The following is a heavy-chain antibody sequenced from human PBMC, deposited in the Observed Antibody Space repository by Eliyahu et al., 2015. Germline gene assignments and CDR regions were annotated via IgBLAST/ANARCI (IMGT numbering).Heavy chain of an antibody. CDR2: HFSNXEK. CDR3: ARITSGGYYYYYGMDV. J-gene: IGHJ6*02. D-gene: IGHD2/OR15-2a*01. CDR1: GXXLXXARMX. Sequence: QVTLKESGPVLVKPTETLTLTCTVSGXXLXXARMXXSWIRQPPGNALEXLAKHFSNXEKSYSTSLTSRLTISKDTSKSQVVLTMTNMDPVDTATYYCARITSGGYYYYYGMDVWGQGTTVTVSS. V-gene: IGHV2-26*01.